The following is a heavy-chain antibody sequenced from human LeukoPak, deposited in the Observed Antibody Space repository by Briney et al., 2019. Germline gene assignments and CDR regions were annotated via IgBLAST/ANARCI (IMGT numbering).Heavy chain of an antibody. D-gene: IGHD1-14*01. V-gene: IGHV3-11*04. Sequence: PGGSLRLSCAASGFTFSDYYMSWIRQAPGKGLEWVSYISSSGSTIYYADSVKGRFTISRDNAKNSLYLQMNSLRAEDTAVYYCARVGEPGFYYYYYMDVWGKGTTVTVSS. CDR2: ISSSGSTI. CDR3: ARVGEPGFYYYYYMDV. J-gene: IGHJ6*03. CDR1: GFTFSDYY.